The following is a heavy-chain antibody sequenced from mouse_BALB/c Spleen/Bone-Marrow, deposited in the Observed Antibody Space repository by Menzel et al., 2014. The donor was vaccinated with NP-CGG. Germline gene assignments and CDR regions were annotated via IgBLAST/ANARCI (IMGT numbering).Heavy chain of an antibody. J-gene: IGHJ3*01. CDR3: ARENYGSSPAY. CDR1: GYAFTSYN. V-gene: IGHV1S135*01. Sequence: VQLQQSGPELVKPGASVKVSCKASGYAFTSYNMYRVKQSHGKSLEWIGHIDPYNGGTSYNQKFKGKATLTVDKSSSTAYMNLNSPTSEDSAVYYCARENYGSSPAYWGQGTLVTVSA. D-gene: IGHD1-1*01. CDR2: IDPYNGGT.